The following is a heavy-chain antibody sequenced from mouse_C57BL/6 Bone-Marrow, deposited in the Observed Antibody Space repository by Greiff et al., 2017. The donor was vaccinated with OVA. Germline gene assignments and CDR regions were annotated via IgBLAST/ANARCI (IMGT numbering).Heavy chain of an antibody. V-gene: IGHV1-55*01. CDR2: IYPGSGST. Sequence: QVQLQQPGAELVKPGASVKMSCKASGYTFTSYWITWVKQRPGQGLEWIGDIYPGSGSTNYNEKFKSKATLTVDTSSSTAYMQLSSLTSEDSAVYYCAKARSTTVVRDYWGQGTTLTVSS. J-gene: IGHJ2*01. D-gene: IGHD1-1*01. CDR3: AKARSTTVVRDY. CDR1: GYTFTSYW.